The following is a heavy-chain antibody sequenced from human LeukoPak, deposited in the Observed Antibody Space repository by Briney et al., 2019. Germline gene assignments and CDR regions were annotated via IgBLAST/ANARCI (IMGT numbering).Heavy chain of an antibody. CDR3: ARGLWSAWYVDY. Sequence: GGSLRLSCAASGFIVSSNYMSWVRQAPGKGLEWVSIIYSGGSTYYQYSVKGRFTISRDNSKNTLYLQMNSLRAEDTAVYYCARGLWSAWYVDYWGQGTLVTVSS. D-gene: IGHD3-3*01. J-gene: IGHJ4*02. V-gene: IGHV3-66*01. CDR2: IYSGGST. CDR1: GFIVSSNY.